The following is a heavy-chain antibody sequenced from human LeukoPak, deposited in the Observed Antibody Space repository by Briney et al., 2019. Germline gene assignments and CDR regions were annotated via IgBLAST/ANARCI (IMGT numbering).Heavy chain of an antibody. CDR3: ARDLRRITVIVVVSGRYYFDY. V-gene: IGHV1-18*01. CDR1: GYTFTSYG. J-gene: IGHJ4*02. Sequence: GASVKVSCKASGYTFTSYGISWVRQAPGQGLEWMGWISAYNGNTNYAQKLQGRVTMTRDTSISTAYMELSRLRSDDTAIYYCARDLRRITVIVVVSGRYYFDYWGQGTLVTVSS. CDR2: ISAYNGNT. D-gene: IGHD3-22*01.